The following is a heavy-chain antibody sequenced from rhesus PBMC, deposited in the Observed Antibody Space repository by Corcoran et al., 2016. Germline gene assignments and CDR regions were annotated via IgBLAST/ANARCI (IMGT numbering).Heavy chain of an antibody. V-gene: IGHV4-143*01. CDR3: ADVTTFDY. Sequence: QVQLQESGPGLVKPSETLSLTCPVSGGSISGYYYWSWFRQPPGKGLEWIGGIYGNSASTYYNPSLKSRVTISKDTSKNQFSLKLSSVTAADTAVYYCADVTTFDYWGQGVLVTVSS. CDR1: GGSISGYYY. J-gene: IGHJ4*01. CDR2: IYGNSAST. D-gene: IGHD4-17*01.